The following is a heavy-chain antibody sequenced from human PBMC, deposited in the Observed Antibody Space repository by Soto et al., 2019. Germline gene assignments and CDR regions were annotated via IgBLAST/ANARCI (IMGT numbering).Heavy chain of an antibody. J-gene: IGHJ6*02. D-gene: IGHD3-10*01. V-gene: IGHV1-69*01. CDR1: GGTFSSYA. Sequence: QVQLVQSGAEVKKPGSSVKVSCKASGGTFSSYAISWVRQAPGQGLEWMGVIIPIFGTANYAQKFQGRVTITADESTSTAYMELSSLRSEDTAVYYCARDRGPPYGSGIANGMDVWGQGTTVTVSS. CDR3: ARDRGPPYGSGIANGMDV. CDR2: IIPIFGTA.